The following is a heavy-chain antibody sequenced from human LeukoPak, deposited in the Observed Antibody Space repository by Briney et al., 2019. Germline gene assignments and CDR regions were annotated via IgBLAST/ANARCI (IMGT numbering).Heavy chain of an antibody. CDR3: AKGAYDYIEIAYFDY. CDR1: GFSFNNYA. Sequence: PGGSLRLSGVASGFSFNNYAMNWVRQAPGKGLEWVSLIIGSSGSTFYADSVKGRFTISRDKSKNTLYLQMNSLRAEDTAVYYCAKGAYDYIEIAYFDYWGQGSLVTVSS. CDR2: IIGSSGST. V-gene: IGHV3-23*01. D-gene: IGHD5-12*01. J-gene: IGHJ4*02.